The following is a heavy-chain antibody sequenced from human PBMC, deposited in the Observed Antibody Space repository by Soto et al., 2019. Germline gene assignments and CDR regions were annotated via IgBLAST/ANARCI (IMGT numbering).Heavy chain of an antibody. CDR1: GFSLTTSGAG. D-gene: IGHD3-10*01. V-gene: IGHV2-5*02. Sequence: QITLKESGPTLVNPTQTLTLTCTFSGFSLTTSGAGVGWIRQPPGKALEWLALIYWDDVKAYSPSLKSRLTITKDTSKNQVVLTMSNMGPVDTATYYCAHRLGRGAVRRVFAPHFDYWGQGSLVTVSS. J-gene: IGHJ4*02. CDR3: AHRLGRGAVRRVFAPHFDY. CDR2: IYWDDVK.